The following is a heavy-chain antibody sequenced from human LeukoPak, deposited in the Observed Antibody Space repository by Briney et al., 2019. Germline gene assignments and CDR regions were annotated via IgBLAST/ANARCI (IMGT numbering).Heavy chain of an antibody. V-gene: IGHV1-24*01. J-gene: IGHJ6*02. D-gene: IGHD3-3*01. CDR1: GYTLTELS. CDR3: ARGRRFGSRIFGVVIPYYYYGMDV. CDR2: FDPENDET. Sequence: ASVKVSCKVTGYTLTELSMHWVRLGPGKGLEWMGGFDPENDETVYPQKFQGRVTLTEDTSADTAYMELRGLRSEDTAVYYCARGRRFGSRIFGVVIPYYYYGMDVWGQGTTVTVSS.